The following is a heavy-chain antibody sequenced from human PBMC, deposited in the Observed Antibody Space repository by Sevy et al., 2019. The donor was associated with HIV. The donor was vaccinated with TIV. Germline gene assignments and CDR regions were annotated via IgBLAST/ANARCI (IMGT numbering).Heavy chain of an antibody. D-gene: IGHD5-12*01. V-gene: IGHV3-9*01. CDR1: GFTFDDYA. CDR2: ISWNSGSI. Sequence: GGSLRLSCAASGFTFDDYAMHWVRQAPGKGLEWVSGISWNSGSIGYADSVKGRFTISRDNAKNSLYLQMNSLRAEDTALYYCATDILPRLNDAFDIWGQGTMVTVSS. J-gene: IGHJ3*02. CDR3: ATDILPRLNDAFDI.